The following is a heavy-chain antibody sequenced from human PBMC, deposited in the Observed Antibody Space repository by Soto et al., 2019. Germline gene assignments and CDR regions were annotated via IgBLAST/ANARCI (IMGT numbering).Heavy chain of an antibody. Sequence: QVQLVESGGGLVKPGGSLRLSCAASGFTFSDYYMSWIRQAPGKGLEWVSYISSSSSYTNYADSVKGRFTISRDNAKNSLYLQMNSLRAEDTAVYYCATDIVVVTAIPIAFDIWGQGTMVTVSS. V-gene: IGHV3-11*06. CDR2: ISSSSSYT. D-gene: IGHD2-21*02. CDR1: GFTFSDYY. CDR3: ATDIVVVTAIPIAFDI. J-gene: IGHJ3*02.